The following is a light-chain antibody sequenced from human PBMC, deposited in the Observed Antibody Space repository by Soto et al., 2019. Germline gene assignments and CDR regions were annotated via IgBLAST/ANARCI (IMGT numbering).Light chain of an antibody. V-gene: IGKV3-15*01. J-gene: IGKJ4*01. CDR2: GAS. CDR1: QSVSTN. CDR3: QQYHDWPLT. Sequence: EIVMTQSPATLSVSPGERATLSCRASQSVSTNLAWYQQKPGQAPRLLIYGASTRATGIPVRFFGSGSGTEFTLTITSLQSEDFAVYHCQQYHDWPLTFGGGTKVETK.